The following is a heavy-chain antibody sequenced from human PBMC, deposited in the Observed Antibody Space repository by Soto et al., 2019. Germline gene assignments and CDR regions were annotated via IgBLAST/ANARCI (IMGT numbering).Heavy chain of an antibody. J-gene: IGHJ6*02. D-gene: IGHD1-1*01. CDR2: IAYDGINT. Sequence: VGSLRLSCVASGLNFGTYVIHWLMQAPREGLQWVALIAYDGINTYDADSVKGRFTITRDNSKNTLHLQMNSLRPEDTGVYFCARVTPGNNLYYFSGLDVWGQGTSVTVSS. CDR1: GLNFGTYV. V-gene: IGHV3-30-3*01. CDR3: ARVTPGNNLYYFSGLDV.